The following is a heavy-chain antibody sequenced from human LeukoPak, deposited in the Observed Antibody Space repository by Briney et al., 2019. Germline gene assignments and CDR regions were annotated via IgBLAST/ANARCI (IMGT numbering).Heavy chain of an antibody. CDR3: ARDGGILTGFIRNAFDI. Sequence: SGTLSLTCTVSGGSISSGSYYWSWIRQPPGKGLEWIGYIYYSGSTNYNPSLKSRVTISVDTSKNQFSLKLSSVTAADTAVYYCARDGGILTGFIRNAFDIWGQGTMVTVSS. CDR2: IYYSGST. CDR1: GGSISSGSYY. V-gene: IGHV4-61*01. J-gene: IGHJ3*02. D-gene: IGHD3-9*01.